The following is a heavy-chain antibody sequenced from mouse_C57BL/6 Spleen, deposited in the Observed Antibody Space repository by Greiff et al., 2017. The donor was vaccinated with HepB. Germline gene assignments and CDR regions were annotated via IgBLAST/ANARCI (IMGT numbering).Heavy chain of an antibody. D-gene: IGHD1-1*01. V-gene: IGHV1-54*01. CDR1: GYAFTNYL. J-gene: IGHJ1*03. CDR2: INPGSGGT. Sequence: QVQLQQSGAELVRPGTSVKVSCKASGYAFTNYLIEWVKQRPGQGLEWIGVINPGSGGTNYNEKFKGKATLTADKSSSTAYMQLSSLTSEDSAVYFCARSAVAYWYFDVWGTGTTVTVSS. CDR3: ARSAVAYWYFDV.